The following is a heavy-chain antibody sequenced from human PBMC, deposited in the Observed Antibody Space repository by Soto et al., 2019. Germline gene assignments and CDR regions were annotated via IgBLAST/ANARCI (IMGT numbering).Heavy chain of an antibody. CDR1: GYTLTELS. Sequence: ASVKVSCKVSGYTLTELSMHWVRQAPGKGLEWMGGFDPEDGETIYAQKFQGRVTMTEDTSTDTAYMELSSLRSEDTAVYYCATASYTHNKCYDFWSGPNNWFDPWGQGTLVTV. CDR3: ATASYTHNKCYDFWSGPNNWFDP. V-gene: IGHV1-24*01. D-gene: IGHD3-3*01. CDR2: FDPEDGET. J-gene: IGHJ5*02.